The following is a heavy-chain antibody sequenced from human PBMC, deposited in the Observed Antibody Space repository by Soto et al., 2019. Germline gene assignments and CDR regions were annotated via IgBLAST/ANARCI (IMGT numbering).Heavy chain of an antibody. CDR2: ISSSSTI. Sequence: GGSLRLSCAASGFTFSTYSMNWVRQAPGKGLEWVSSISSSSTIYYADSVKGRFTISRDNVQNTLYLQMHSLRAEDTAVYYCARGDGDYYDGNGYLGRHWGQGTLVTVSS. J-gene: IGHJ4*02. CDR1: GFTFSTYS. CDR3: ARGDGDYYDGNGYLGRH. V-gene: IGHV3-48*01. D-gene: IGHD3-22*01.